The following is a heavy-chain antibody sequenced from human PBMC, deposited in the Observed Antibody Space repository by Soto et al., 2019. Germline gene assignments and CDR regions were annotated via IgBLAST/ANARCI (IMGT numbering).Heavy chain of an antibody. CDR1: GFTFSSYS. J-gene: IGHJ1*01. CDR3: ARDPQMWEGQYFQH. CDR2: ISSSSSYI. Sequence: GGSLRLSCAASGFTFSSYSMNWVRQAPGKGLEWVSSISSSSSYIYYADSVKGRLTISRDNAKNSLYLQMNSLRAEDTAVYYCARDPQMWEGQYFQHWGQGTLVTVSS. V-gene: IGHV3-21*01. D-gene: IGHD1-26*01.